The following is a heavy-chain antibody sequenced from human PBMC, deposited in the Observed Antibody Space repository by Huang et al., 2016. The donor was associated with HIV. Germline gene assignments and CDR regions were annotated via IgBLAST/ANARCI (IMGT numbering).Heavy chain of an antibody. CDR2: INRDGSSS. CDR1: GFTFSRYW. J-gene: IGHJ4*02. CDR3: VRDPRIQSWLNYFDY. Sequence: EVQLVESGGGLVQPGGSLRLSCAASGFTFSRYWMHWVRQAPGKGLVWVSRINRDGSSSGYADSVKGRFTISRDNAKNTLYLQMNSLRAEDTAVYYCVRDPRIQSWLNYFDYWGQGTLVSVSS. V-gene: IGHV3-74*01. D-gene: IGHD3-22*01.